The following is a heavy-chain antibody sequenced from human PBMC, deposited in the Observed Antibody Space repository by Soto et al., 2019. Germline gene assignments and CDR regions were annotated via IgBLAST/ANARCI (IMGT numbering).Heavy chain of an antibody. CDR2: IFLNDEK. Sequence: SPPALVNPTQTLTLTCTFSGFALSKARMGVSWIPQPPGKALEGIAHIFLNDEKAYSTSLKSMLTMSKDTSKSQIVLTTTNMDPVDTATYHCAGIRITIFGVVRWDVWRKGPTVTV. CDR3: AGIRITIFGVVRWDV. V-gene: IGHV2-26*01. D-gene: IGHD3-3*01. J-gene: IGHJ6*03. CDR1: GFALSKARMG.